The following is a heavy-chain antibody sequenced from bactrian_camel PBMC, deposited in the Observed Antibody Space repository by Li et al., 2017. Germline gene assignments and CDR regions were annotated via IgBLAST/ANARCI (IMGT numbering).Heavy chain of an antibody. CDR3: RRDSPAECGSGTKIRGNITS. V-gene: IGHV3S1*01. Sequence: HVQLVESGGGSVQTGGSLRLSCAASGFWSCMGWFRQAPGKEREAVAAHYTGTATTYVADSVKGRFAISEDNAKNVLYLQMNSLQPETLPCTTVRRDSPAECGSGTKIRGNITSGARGPRSPSP. CDR2: HYTGTATT. J-gene: IGHJ4*01. D-gene: IGHD5*01. CDR1: GFWSC.